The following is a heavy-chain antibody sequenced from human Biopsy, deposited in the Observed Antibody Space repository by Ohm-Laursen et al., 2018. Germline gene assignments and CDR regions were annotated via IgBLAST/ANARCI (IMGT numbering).Heavy chain of an antibody. D-gene: IGHD4-23*01. V-gene: IGHV4-59*11. J-gene: IGHJ4*02. CDR2: ISYTGYT. CDR3: ARGSNDFGGLYFPR. CDR1: GGSFAGHY. Sequence: SDTLSFTCTVSGGSFAGHYWSWIRQPPGKGLEWIGHISYTGYTSYNASLKSRVTISVDISRNHFLLMLSSLTDADTSVYYCARGSNDFGGLYFPRWGQGTLLTVSS.